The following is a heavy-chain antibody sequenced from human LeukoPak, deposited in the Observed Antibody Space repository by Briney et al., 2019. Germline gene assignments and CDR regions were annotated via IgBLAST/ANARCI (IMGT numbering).Heavy chain of an antibody. CDR2: IKRDGSET. D-gene: IGHD3-9*01. V-gene: IGHV3-7*04. CDR1: GFTFRNYG. Sequence: GRSLRLSCAASGFTFRNYGMSWVRQAPGRGLEWVANIKRDGSETHYVDSVKGRFTISRDNAKNSLYLQMNSLRAEDTAVYYCARDAGTFDWSGGYFDCWGQGTLVTVSS. CDR3: ARDAGTFDWSGGYFDC. J-gene: IGHJ4*02.